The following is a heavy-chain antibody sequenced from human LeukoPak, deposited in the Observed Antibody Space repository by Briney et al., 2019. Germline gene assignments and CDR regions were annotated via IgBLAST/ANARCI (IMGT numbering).Heavy chain of an antibody. CDR2: IYYSGST. Sequence: SETLSLTCTVSGGSISSYYWSWIRQPPGKGLEWIGYIYYSGSTDYNPSLKSRVTISVDTSKNQFSLKLSSVTAADTAVYYCARLGSGRGYWFDPWGQGTLVTVSS. CDR1: GGSISSYY. CDR3: ARLGSGRGYWFDP. J-gene: IGHJ5*02. V-gene: IGHV4-59*01. D-gene: IGHD3-10*01.